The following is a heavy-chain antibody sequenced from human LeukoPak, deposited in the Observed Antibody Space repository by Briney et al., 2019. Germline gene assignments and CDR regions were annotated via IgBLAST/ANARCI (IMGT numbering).Heavy chain of an antibody. CDR2: IKQDGSET. D-gene: IGHD3-10*01. V-gene: IGHV3-7*03. J-gene: IGHJ4*02. CDR1: GFTFSRYW. CDR3: ARMDYYTSGTYTYPNFDY. Sequence: GGSLRLSCAASGFTFSRYWMSWVRQAPGQGLEWVATIKQDGSETYYVDSVKGRFTISRDNAKNSLHLQMNGLRAEDAAVFYCARMDYYTSGTYTYPNFDYWGQGTLVTVSS.